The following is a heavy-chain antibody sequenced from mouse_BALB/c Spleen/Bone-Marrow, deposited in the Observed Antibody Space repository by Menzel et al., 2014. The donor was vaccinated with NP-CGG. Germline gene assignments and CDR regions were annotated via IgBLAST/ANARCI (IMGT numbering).Heavy chain of an antibody. CDR3: AVTTVVARYAMDY. V-gene: IGHV3-1*02. J-gene: IGHJ4*01. CDR2: IHYSGST. Sequence: EVKLQESGPDLVKPSQSLSLTCTVTGYSITSGYSWHWIRQFPGNKLEWMGYIHYSGSTNYNPSLKSRISITRDTSKNHFFLQLNSVTTEDTATYYCAVTTVVARYAMDYWGQGTSVTVSS. CDR1: GYSITSGYS. D-gene: IGHD1-1*01.